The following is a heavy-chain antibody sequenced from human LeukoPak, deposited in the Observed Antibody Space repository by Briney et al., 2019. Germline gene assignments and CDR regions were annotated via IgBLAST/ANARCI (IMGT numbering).Heavy chain of an antibody. J-gene: IGHJ4*02. Sequence: GGSLRLSCAASGFTFSSYAMSWVRQAPGKGLEWVSAISGSGGSTYYADSVKGRFTISRDNSKNTLYLQMNSLRAEDTAVYYCAKAAYDYVWGSYRYTLNYWGQGTLVTVSS. CDR3: AKAAYDYVWGSYRYTLNY. CDR1: GFTFSSYA. CDR2: ISGSGGST. D-gene: IGHD3-16*02. V-gene: IGHV3-23*01.